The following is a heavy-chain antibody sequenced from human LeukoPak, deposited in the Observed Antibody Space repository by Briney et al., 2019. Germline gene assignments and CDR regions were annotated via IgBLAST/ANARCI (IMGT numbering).Heavy chain of an antibody. V-gene: IGHV3-30-3*01. CDR3: ARGRSPDYWYFDL. Sequence: PGGSLRLSCAASGFVFGDYAMHWVRQAPGKGLEWAALISHNGSSKYYADSVRGRFTISRDNSNTLYLEMNSQRPEDTAVFYCARGRSPDYWYFDLWGRGTPVTVSS. CDR2: ISHNGSSK. J-gene: IGHJ2*01. CDR1: GFVFGDYA.